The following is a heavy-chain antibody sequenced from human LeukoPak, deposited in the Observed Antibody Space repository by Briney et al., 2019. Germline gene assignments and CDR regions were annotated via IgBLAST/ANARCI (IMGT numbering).Heavy chain of an antibody. D-gene: IGHD3-10*01. Sequence: SQTLSLTCAVSGGSISSGGYSWSWLRQPPGKGLEWIGYIYHSGSTYYNPSLKSRVTISVDRSKNQFSLKLSSVTAADTAVYYCARWGDSFDYWGQGTLVTVSS. CDR3: ARWGDSFDY. CDR1: GGSISSGGYS. V-gene: IGHV4-30-2*01. J-gene: IGHJ4*02. CDR2: IYHSGST.